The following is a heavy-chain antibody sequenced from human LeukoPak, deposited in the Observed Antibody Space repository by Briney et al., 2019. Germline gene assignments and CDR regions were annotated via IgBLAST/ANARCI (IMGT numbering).Heavy chain of an antibody. CDR1: GYTFTSYG. Sequence: ASVKVSCKASGYTFTSYGISWVRQAPGQGLEWMGIINPSGGSTSYAQKFQGRVTMTRDMSTSTVYMELSSLRSENTAVYYCAREGTTVSGGWFDPWGQGTLVTVSS. J-gene: IGHJ5*02. CDR3: AREGTTVSGGWFDP. D-gene: IGHD4-17*01. CDR2: INPSGGST. V-gene: IGHV1-46*01.